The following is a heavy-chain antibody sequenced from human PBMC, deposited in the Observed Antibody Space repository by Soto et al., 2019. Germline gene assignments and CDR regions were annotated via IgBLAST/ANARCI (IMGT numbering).Heavy chain of an antibody. CDR1: GGSISSSSYY. CDR2: IYYSGST. V-gene: IGHV4-39*01. CDR3: ARHYDYVWGSYRLDY. Sequence: PSETLSLTCTVSGGSISSSSYYWGWIRQPPGKGLEWIGSIYYSGSTYYNPSLKSRVTISVDTSKNQFSLKLSSVTAADTAVYYCARHYDYVWGSYRLDYWGQGTLVTVSS. D-gene: IGHD3-16*02. J-gene: IGHJ4*02.